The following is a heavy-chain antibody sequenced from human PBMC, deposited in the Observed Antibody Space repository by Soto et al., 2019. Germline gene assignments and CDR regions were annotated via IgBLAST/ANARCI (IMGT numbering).Heavy chain of an antibody. Sequence: EVQLLESGGGLLQPGGSLRLSCAASGFTFSSYAMSWVRQAPGKGLEWVSAISGSGCSTYYADSVQGRFTISRDNSKNTLYLHMNSLRAEDTAVYYCAKKFGNYYYYYYGVDVWGQGTTVTVAS. D-gene: IGHD1-7*01. CDR3: AKKFGNYYYYYYGVDV. V-gene: IGHV3-23*01. CDR1: GFTFSSYA. J-gene: IGHJ6*02. CDR2: ISGSGCST.